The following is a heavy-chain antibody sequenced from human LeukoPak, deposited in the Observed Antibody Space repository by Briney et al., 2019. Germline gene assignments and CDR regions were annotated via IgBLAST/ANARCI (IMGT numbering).Heavy chain of an antibody. J-gene: IGHJ4*02. CDR2: IYTSGST. V-gene: IGHV4-61*02. D-gene: IGHD5-18*01. CDR3: ARVKAIQLWWGRTFDY. CDR1: GGSISSGSYY. Sequence: PSETLSLTCTVSGGSISSGSYYWSWIRQPSGKGLEWIGRIYTSGSTNYNPSLKSRVTISVDTSKNQFSLKLSSVTAADTAVYYCARVKAIQLWWGRTFDYWGQGTLVTVSS.